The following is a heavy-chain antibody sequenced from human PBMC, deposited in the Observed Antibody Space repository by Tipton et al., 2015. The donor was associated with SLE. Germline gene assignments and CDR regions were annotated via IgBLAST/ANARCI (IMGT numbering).Heavy chain of an antibody. V-gene: IGHV3-7*04. D-gene: IGHD5-24*01. J-gene: IGHJ4*02. Sequence: SLRLSCAASEFTLSRYWMSWVRQAPGKGMEWVANINQDGSEKNYVDSVRGRFTISRDNANNSLYLQMNSLRDEDTAVYYCARGDANGGDDWGQGTLATVSS. CDR1: EFTLSRYW. CDR2: INQDGSEK. CDR3: ARGDANGGDD.